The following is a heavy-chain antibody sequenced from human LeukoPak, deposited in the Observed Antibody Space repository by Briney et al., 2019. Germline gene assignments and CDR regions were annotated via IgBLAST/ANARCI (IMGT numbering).Heavy chain of an antibody. CDR3: AREGPTVTKSSYWYFDL. J-gene: IGHJ2*01. CDR1: GFTVSSNY. CDR2: IYSGGST. D-gene: IGHD4-11*01. V-gene: IGHV3-66*02. Sequence: PGGSLRLSCAASGFTVSSNYMSWVRQAPGKGLEWVSVIYSGGSTYYADSVKGRFTISRDNSMNTLYLQMNSLRAEDTAVYYCAREGPTVTKSSYWYFDLWGRGTLVTVSS.